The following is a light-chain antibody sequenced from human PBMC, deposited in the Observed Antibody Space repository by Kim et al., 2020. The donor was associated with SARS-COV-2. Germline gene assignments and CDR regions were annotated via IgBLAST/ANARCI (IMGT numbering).Light chain of an antibody. CDR2: EVS. CDR3: SSYTSSRTLWV. Sequence: QSALTQPASVSGSPGQSITISCTGTSSDVGGYNYVYWYQQHPGKAPKLMIYEVSNRPSGVSNRFSGSKSGNTASLTISGLQAEDEADYYCSSYTSSRTLWVFGGGTKVTVL. CDR1: SSDVGGYNY. J-gene: IGLJ3*02. V-gene: IGLV2-14*01.